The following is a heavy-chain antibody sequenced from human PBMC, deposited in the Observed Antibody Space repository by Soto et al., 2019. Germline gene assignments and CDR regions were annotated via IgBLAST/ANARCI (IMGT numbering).Heavy chain of an antibody. D-gene: IGHD3-3*01. Sequence: ETLSLTCTVSGGSISSYYWSWIRQPPGKGLEWIGYIYYSGSTNYNPSLKSRVTISVDTSKNQFSLKLSSVTAADTAVYYCARVRPYDFRYMDVWGKGTTVTVSS. CDR2: IYYSGST. V-gene: IGHV4-59*01. CDR3: ARVRPYDFRYMDV. J-gene: IGHJ6*03. CDR1: GGSISSYY.